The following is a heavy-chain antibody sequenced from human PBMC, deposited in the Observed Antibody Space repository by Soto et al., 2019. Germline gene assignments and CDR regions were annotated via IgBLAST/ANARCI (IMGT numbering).Heavy chain of an antibody. Sequence: SLSLTCTVSGGSISSGGYYWSWIRQHPGKGLEWIGYIYYSGSTYYNPSLKSRVTISVDTSKNQFSLKLSSVTAADTAVYYCARRDYYDSSGYYYEWYFDYWGQGTLVTVSS. D-gene: IGHD3-22*01. CDR2: IYYSGST. CDR3: ARRDYYDSSGYYYEWYFDY. V-gene: IGHV4-31*03. CDR1: GGSISSGGYY. J-gene: IGHJ4*02.